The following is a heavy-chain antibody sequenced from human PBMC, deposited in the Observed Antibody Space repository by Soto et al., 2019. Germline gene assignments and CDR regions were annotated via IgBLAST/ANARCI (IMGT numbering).Heavy chain of an antibody. D-gene: IGHD3-10*02. CDR3: ARQRTYFVRPTF. J-gene: IGHJ4*02. CDR1: GDSFTKSW. Sequence: PGESLKISCKGSGDSFTKSWIGWVRQMPGKGLEWMGIINPGDSNIRYSPSFQGQVTLSANKSTNTAYLQWSSLKASDTAMYYCARQRTYFVRPTFWGRGALVTVSS. CDR2: INPGDSNI. V-gene: IGHV5-51*01.